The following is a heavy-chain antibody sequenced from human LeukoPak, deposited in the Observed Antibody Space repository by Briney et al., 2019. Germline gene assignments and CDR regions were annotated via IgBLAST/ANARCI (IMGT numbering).Heavy chain of an antibody. Sequence: ASVKVSCKVSGYTLTVLSMHWVRQAPGKGLEWMGGFDPEDGETIYAQKSQRRVTMTEATSTDTAYMELSSLRSEDTAVYYCATDQYYYGSGSTRFDYWGQGTLVTVSS. D-gene: IGHD3-10*01. CDR3: ATDQYYYGSGSTRFDY. CDR1: GYTLTVLS. J-gene: IGHJ4*02. CDR2: FDPEDGET. V-gene: IGHV1-24*01.